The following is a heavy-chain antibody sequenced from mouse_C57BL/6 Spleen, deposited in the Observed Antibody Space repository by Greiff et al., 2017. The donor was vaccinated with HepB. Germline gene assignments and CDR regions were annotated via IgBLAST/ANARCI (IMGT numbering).Heavy chain of an antibody. J-gene: IGHJ1*03. D-gene: IGHD2-3*01. CDR2: INPNNGGT. CDR1: GYTFTDYY. V-gene: IGHV1-26*01. CDR3: ARHDGYYWYFDV. Sequence: EVQLQQSGPELVKPGASVKISCKASGYTFTDYYMNWVKQSHGKSLEWIGDINPNNGGTSYNQKFKGKATLTVDKSSSTAYMELRSLTSEDSAVYYCARHDGYYWYFDVWGTGTTVTVSS.